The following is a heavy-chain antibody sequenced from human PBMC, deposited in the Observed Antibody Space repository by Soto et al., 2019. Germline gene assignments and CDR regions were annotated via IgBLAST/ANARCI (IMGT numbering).Heavy chain of an antibody. Sequence: GASVKVSCKASGYTFTSYDINWVRQATGQGLEWMGWMNPNSGNTGYAQKLQGRVTMTRNTSISTAYMELSSLRSEDTAVYYCARNVLDIVVVVADNWFDPWGQGTLVTVSS. CDR1: GYTFTSYD. CDR3: ARNVLDIVVVVADNWFDP. D-gene: IGHD2-15*01. CDR2: MNPNSGNT. J-gene: IGHJ5*02. V-gene: IGHV1-8*01.